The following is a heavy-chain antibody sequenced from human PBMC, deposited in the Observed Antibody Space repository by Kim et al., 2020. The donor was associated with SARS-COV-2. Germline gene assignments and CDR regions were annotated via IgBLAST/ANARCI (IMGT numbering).Heavy chain of an antibody. J-gene: IGHJ4*02. CDR3: ARGGEQLVS. CDR2: NK. Sequence: NKNDAESVKGRFTTSRDNSRNRVDLQLNTLRAEDTAVYYCARGGEQLVSWGQGTLVTVSS. V-gene: IGHV3-33*01. D-gene: IGHD6-6*01.